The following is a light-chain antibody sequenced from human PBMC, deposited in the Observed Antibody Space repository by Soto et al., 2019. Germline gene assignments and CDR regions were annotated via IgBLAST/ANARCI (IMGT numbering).Light chain of an antibody. V-gene: IGLV1-40*01. J-gene: IGLJ1*01. CDR3: QSYDSSLSGSV. CDR2: GNI. CDR1: SSNIGALYD. Sequence: QSVLRHPPSVSGAPGQRVTISCTGSSSNIGALYDVHWYKQLPGAAPKLLIYGNINRPSGVPDRFSGSKSGTSASLAITGLRAEDEADYYCQSYDSSLSGSVFGTGTKVTVL.